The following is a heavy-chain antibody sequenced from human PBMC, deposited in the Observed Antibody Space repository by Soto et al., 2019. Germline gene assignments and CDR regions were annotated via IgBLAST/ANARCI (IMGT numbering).Heavy chain of an antibody. CDR3: VRYVSTTKCPFDY. D-gene: IGHD2-2*01. J-gene: IGHJ4*02. CDR1: GGSISSGGPY. V-gene: IGHV4-30-4*01. CDR2: IYYSGNT. Sequence: SETLSLTCTVSGGSISSGGPYWGWIRQPPGKGLEWIGYIYYSGNTYFNPSLKSRVTLSVDTSKNQFSLNLSSVTAADTAVYYCVRYVSTTKCPFDYWGQGTLVTVSS.